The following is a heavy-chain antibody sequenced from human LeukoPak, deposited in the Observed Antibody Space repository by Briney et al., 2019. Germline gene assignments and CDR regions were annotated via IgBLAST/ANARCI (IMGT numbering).Heavy chain of an antibody. V-gene: IGHV3-7*01. CDR1: GFTFSSYS. J-gene: IGHJ4*02. CDR2: IKQDGSEK. Sequence: GGSLRLSCAASGFTFSSYSMNWVRQAPGKGLEWVANIKQDGSEKYYVDSVKGRFTISRDNAKNSVYLQMNSLRAEDTAVYYCARVRGYDTRDLDYWGQGTLVTVSS. CDR3: ARVRGYDTRDLDY. D-gene: IGHD5-12*01.